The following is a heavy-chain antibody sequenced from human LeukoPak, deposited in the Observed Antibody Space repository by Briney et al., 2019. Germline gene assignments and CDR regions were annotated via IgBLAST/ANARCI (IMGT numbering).Heavy chain of an antibody. D-gene: IGHD6-25*01. CDR3: ARSPPAARGYDY. Sequence: ASVKVSCKASGYTFTSYYMHWVRQAPGEGLEWMGIINPSGGSTSYAQKFQGRVTMTRDMSTSTVYMELSSLRSEDTAVYYCARSPPAARGYDYWGQGTLVTVSS. J-gene: IGHJ4*02. V-gene: IGHV1-46*01. CDR2: INPSGGST. CDR1: GYTFTSYY.